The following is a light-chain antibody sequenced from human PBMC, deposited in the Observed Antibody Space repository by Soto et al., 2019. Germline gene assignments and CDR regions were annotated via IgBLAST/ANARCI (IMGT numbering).Light chain of an antibody. V-gene: IGLV1-44*01. J-gene: IGLJ3*02. CDR3: AAWDDSLKAGV. Sequence: QSVLTQPPSASGTPGQRVTISCSRSSSNIASNTVNWYQQLPGTAPKLLIYSSSIRPSGVPDRFSGSKSGTSASLAISGLQSEDEADYYCAAWDDSLKAGVFGGGTKLTVL. CDR2: SSS. CDR1: SSNIASNT.